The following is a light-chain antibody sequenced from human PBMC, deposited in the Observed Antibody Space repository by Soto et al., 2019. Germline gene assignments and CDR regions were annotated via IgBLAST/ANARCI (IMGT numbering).Light chain of an antibody. Sequence: EIVITQSPATLSVSPGERATLSCRASQSVSRYLAWYQQRPGQAPRLLIYDASNRATGIPARFSGSGSGTDFTLTISSLEPEDFAVYYCQQRSNWPTFGQGTKVDIK. J-gene: IGKJ1*01. V-gene: IGKV3-11*01. CDR1: QSVSRY. CDR2: DAS. CDR3: QQRSNWPT.